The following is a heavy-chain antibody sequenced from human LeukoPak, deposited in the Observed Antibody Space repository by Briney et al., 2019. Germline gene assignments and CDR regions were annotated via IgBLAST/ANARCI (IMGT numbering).Heavy chain of an antibody. CDR3: ARGDSSGYYFDY. CDR1: GGSISSGGYS. Sequence: PSETLSLTCAVSGGSISSGGYSWSWIRQPPGKGLEWIGYIYHSGSTYYNPSLKSRVTISVDTSKNQFSQKLSSVTAADTAVYYCARGDSSGYYFDYWGQGTLVTVSS. V-gene: IGHV4-30-2*05. CDR2: IYHSGST. J-gene: IGHJ4*02. D-gene: IGHD3-22*01.